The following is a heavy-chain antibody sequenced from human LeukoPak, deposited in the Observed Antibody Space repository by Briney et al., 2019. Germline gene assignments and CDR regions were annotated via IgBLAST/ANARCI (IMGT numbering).Heavy chain of an antibody. CDR1: GGSISSYY. Sequence: SETLSLTCTVSGGSISSYYWSWIRQPPGKGLEWIGYIYYSGSTNYNPSLKSRVTISVDTSKNQFSLKLSSVTAADTAVYYCARLQNWFDPWGQGTLVTVSS. CDR3: ARLQNWFDP. CDR2: IYYSGST. V-gene: IGHV4-59*08. J-gene: IGHJ5*02.